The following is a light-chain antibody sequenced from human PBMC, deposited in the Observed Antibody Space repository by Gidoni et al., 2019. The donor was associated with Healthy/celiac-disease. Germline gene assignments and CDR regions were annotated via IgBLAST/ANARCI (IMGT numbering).Light chain of an antibody. V-gene: IGLV3-1*01. Sequence: SYELPQPPSVSVSPGQTASITCSGDKLGDKYACWYQQKPGQSPVLVIYQDSKLPSGIPERFSGANSGNTATLTISGTQAMDEADYYCQAWDSSTAGVVFGGGTKLTVL. J-gene: IGLJ2*01. CDR1: KLGDKY. CDR2: QDS. CDR3: QAWDSSTAGVV.